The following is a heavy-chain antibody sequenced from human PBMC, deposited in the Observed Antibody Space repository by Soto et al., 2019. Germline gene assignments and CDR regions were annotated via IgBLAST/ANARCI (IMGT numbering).Heavy chain of an antibody. CDR1: GGSISSGGYY. V-gene: IGHV4-31*03. CDR3: ARVLSLLLPAAMFIPWFDP. CDR2: IYYSGST. J-gene: IGHJ5*02. D-gene: IGHD2-2*01. Sequence: TSETLSLTCTVSGGSISSGGYYWSWIRQHPGKSLEWIGYIYYSGSTYYNPSLKSRVTISVDTSKNQFSLKLSSVTAADTAVYYCARVLSLLLPAAMFIPWFDPWGQGTLVNVFS.